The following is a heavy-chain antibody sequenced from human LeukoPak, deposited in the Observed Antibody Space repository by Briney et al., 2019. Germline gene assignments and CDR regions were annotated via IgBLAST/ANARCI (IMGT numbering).Heavy chain of an antibody. CDR1: GYNFSEWC. J-gene: IGHJ4*02. D-gene: IGHD1-1*01. CDR3: VTDLDDSADY. CDR2: FDPEAEET. V-gene: IGHV1-24*01. Sequence: ASVKVSCKVAGYNFSEWCIHWVRQAPGKGLEWVGGFDPEAEETIYATRFQGRVSMIVDRSTETAYLELRSIKCEDTAVFYCVTDLDDSADYWGQGTLITVSS.